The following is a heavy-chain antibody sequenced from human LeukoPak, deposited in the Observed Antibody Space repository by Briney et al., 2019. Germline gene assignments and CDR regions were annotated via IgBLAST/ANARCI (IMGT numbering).Heavy chain of an antibody. Sequence: PSETLSLTCTVSGGSISAYYWSWVRQPPGKGLEWIGYIYNSGSANYNPSLQSRVTILIDTSKKQFSLKVSSVTAADTAVYYCAREAAVGTGGFDYWGQGTLVTVSS. CDR3: AREAAVGTGGFDY. CDR2: IYNSGSA. CDR1: GGSISAYY. V-gene: IGHV4-59*01. D-gene: IGHD6-13*01. J-gene: IGHJ4*02.